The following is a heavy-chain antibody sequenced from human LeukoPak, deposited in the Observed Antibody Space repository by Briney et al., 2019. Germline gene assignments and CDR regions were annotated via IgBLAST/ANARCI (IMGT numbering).Heavy chain of an antibody. V-gene: IGHV1-2*02. J-gene: IGHJ3*02. CDR1: GYTFTGYY. D-gene: IGHD5-24*01. CDR2: INPNSGGT. CDR3: ATGRDGYNPDAFDI. Sequence: ASVKVSCKASGYTFTGYYMHWVRQAPGQGLEWMGWINPNSGGTNYAQKFQGRVTMTRDTSISTAYMELSSLRSEDTAVYYCATGRDGYNPDAFDIWGQGTMVTVSS.